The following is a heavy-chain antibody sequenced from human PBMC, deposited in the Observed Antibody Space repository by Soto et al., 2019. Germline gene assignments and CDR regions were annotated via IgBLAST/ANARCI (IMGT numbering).Heavy chain of an antibody. D-gene: IGHD3-16*01. V-gene: IGHV4-4*07. CDR3: ASGGEVAAKGSYYYYGADV. CDR2: LYTGGST. CDR1: GDSITRYS. J-gene: IGHJ6*02. Sequence: QVQLQESGPGLVKPSETLSLTCAVSGDSITRYSWSWIRQPPGKGLEWIGRLYTGGSTNYNPSLTIRGSMSLDPSKNKFSRKLTSATAAATAVYYSASGGEVAAKGSYYYYGADVWGHGTTVTNSS.